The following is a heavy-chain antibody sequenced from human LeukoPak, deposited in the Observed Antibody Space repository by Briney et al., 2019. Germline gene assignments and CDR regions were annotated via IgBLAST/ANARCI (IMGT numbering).Heavy chain of an antibody. CDR2: IYYSGST. CDR3: ASPYSSSYYFDY. CDR1: GGSISSSSYY. D-gene: IGHD6-6*01. V-gene: IGHV4-39*01. Sequence: SETLSLTCTVSGGSISSSSYYWGWIRQPPGKGLEWIGSIYYSGSTYYNPSLKSRVTISVDTSKNQFSLKLSSVTAADTAVYCCASPYSSSYYFDYWGQGTLVTVSS. J-gene: IGHJ4*02.